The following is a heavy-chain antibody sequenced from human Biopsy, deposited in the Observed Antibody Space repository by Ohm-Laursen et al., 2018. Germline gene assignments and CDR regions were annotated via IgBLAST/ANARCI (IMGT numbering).Heavy chain of an antibody. CDR3: ARPMSRVVAYGMDV. J-gene: IGHJ6*02. D-gene: IGHD2-15*01. V-gene: IGHV3-23*01. CDR1: GFTFSSYA. Sequence: SLRLSCAASGFTFSSYAMTWVRQAPGKGLEWVSAIGGSGGGTYYADSVKGRFTISRDDSKNTVYLQMNSLRVEDRAVYYCARPMSRVVAYGMDVWGQGTTVTVSS. CDR2: IGGSGGGT.